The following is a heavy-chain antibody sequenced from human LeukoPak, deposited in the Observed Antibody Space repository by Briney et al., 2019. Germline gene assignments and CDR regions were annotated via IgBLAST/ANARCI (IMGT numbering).Heavy chain of an antibody. Sequence: SETLSLTCTVSGDSFSYFYWSWIRQPPGKGLEWIGYIYNSGSTSYNPSLRSRVTISLDTSKNQFSLKLSSVTAADTAVYYCARGARGLYWGQGTLVTVSS. CDR3: ARGARGLY. V-gene: IGHV4-59*12. CDR1: GDSFSYFY. J-gene: IGHJ4*02. CDR2: IYNSGST.